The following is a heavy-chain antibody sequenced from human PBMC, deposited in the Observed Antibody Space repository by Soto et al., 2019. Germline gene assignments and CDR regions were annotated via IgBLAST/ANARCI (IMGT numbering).Heavy chain of an antibody. CDR2: IYYTGST. CDR3: ARENIVTDDFDI. V-gene: IGHV4-59*01. CDR1: GGSIRNYY. D-gene: IGHD2-21*01. Sequence: LSLTCTVSGGSIRNYYWSWIRQPPGKGLECIGYIYYTGSTNYNPTLKSRVTMSIDTSKNQFSLKLSSVTAADTAVYYCARENIVTDDFDIWGRGTLVTVSS. J-gene: IGHJ3*02.